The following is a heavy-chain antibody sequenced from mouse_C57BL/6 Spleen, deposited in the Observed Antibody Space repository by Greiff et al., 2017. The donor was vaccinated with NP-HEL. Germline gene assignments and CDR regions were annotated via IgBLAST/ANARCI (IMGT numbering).Heavy chain of an antibody. CDR3: ARRGTKVYFDY. CDR1: GYSFTGYF. J-gene: IGHJ2*01. CDR2: INPYNGDT. Sequence: VQLQQSGPELVKPGDSVKISCKASGYSFTGYFMNWVMQSHGKSLEWIGRINPYNGDTFYNQKFKGKATLTVDKSSSTAHMELRSLTSEDSAVYYSARRGTKVYFDYWGQGPTLTVSS. V-gene: IGHV1-20*01. D-gene: IGHD3-3*01.